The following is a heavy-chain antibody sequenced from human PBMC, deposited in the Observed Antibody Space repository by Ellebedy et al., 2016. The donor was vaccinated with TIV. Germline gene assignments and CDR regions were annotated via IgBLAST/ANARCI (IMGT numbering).Heavy chain of an antibody. CDR2: IYYSGST. D-gene: IGHD3-9*01. V-gene: IGHV4-59*01. CDR3: ARDTIFLGLDY. J-gene: IGHJ4*02. Sequence: GSLRLXCTVSGGSISSYYWSWIRQPPGKGLEWIGYIYYSGSTNYNPSLKSRVTISVDTSKNQFSLKLSSVTAADTAVYYCARDTIFLGLDYWGQGTLVTVSS. CDR1: GGSISSYY.